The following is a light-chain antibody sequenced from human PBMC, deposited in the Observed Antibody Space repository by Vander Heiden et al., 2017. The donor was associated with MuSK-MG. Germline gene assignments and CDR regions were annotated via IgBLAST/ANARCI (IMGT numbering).Light chain of an antibody. CDR2: DVS. CDR1: SSDVGGYNY. CDR3: CSYAGSYAFEV. Sequence: QSALTQPRSVSGSPGQSVTISCTGTSSDVGGYNYVSWYQQHPGKAPELGSYDVSKRPSGVPDRFSGSKSGNTASLNISGLQAEDEADYYCCSYAGSYAFEVCGGGTKLTVL. J-gene: IGLJ2*01. V-gene: IGLV2-11*01.